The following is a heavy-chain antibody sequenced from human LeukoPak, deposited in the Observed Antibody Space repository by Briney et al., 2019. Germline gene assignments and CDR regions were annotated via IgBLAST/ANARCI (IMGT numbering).Heavy chain of an antibody. V-gene: IGHV1-46*01. CDR3: ARARSSVTTVTTPGY. J-gene: IGHJ4*02. CDR2: MKPSGGNT. CDR1: GYTFTRYY. D-gene: IGHD4-17*01. Sequence: ASLKVSRSASGYTFTRYYMHSVGQAPGPGREWMGIMKPSGGNTNNAQKFQRSDTMTRDTSTSTVYMELSSLRSEDTAVYYCARARSSVTTVTTPGYWGQGTLVTVSS.